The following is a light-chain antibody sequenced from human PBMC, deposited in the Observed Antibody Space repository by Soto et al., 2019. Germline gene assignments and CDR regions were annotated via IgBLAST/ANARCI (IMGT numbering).Light chain of an antibody. V-gene: IGKV1-9*01. J-gene: IGKJ5*01. CDR1: QDISSY. Sequence: DIQLTQSPSFLSASVGDRVTVTCRASQDISSYLAWYQQKPGKAPKLLIHTASTLQSGVPSRFGGSGSGAEFTLTISSLQPDDFATYYCQQRHSYPITFGQGTRLDIK. CDR2: TAS. CDR3: QQRHSYPIT.